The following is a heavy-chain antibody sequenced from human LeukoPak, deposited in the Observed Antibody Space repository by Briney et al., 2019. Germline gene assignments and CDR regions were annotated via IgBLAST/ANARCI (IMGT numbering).Heavy chain of an antibody. Sequence: PSETLSPTCSVSGYSISSGYYWGWIRQPPGRGLEWIGSIYHTGGTLYNPSLKSRVSMSVDTSTNQFSLKLSSVSAADTAVYYCARDIVVVVAATYWFDPWGQGTLVTVSS. CDR3: ARDIVVVVAATYWFDP. CDR1: GYSISSGYY. J-gene: IGHJ5*02. CDR2: IYHTGGT. D-gene: IGHD2-15*01. V-gene: IGHV4-38-2*02.